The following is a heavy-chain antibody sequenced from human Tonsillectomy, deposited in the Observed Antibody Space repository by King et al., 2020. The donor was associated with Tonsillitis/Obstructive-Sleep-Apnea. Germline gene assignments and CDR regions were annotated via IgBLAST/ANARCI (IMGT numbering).Heavy chain of an antibody. J-gene: IGHJ4*02. CDR1: GFTFRSYA. V-gene: IGHV3-30*01. D-gene: IGHD4-17*01. CDR3: AKDPGDQGHFDY. Sequence: QLVQSGGGVVQPGRSLRLSCAASGFTFRSYAMHWVRHLPGRGLEWVAVVSYDGNNVHYSDSVKGRFTISRDNSKNTLVLQMNSLTAEDTAVYYCAKDPGDQGHFDYWGQGALVTVSS. CDR2: VSYDGNNV.